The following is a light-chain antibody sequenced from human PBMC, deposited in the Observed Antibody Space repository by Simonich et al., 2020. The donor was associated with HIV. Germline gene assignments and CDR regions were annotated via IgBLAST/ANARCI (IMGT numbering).Light chain of an antibody. J-gene: IGKJ4*01. CDR1: QSIGSN. Sequence: EIVMTQSPATLSVSPGERATLSCRASQSIGSNLAWYQQKPGQAPRLLIYDASSRATGIPDRFSGSGSGTDFTLTISRLEPEDFAVYYCQQRRNWPLTFGGGTKVDIK. CDR3: QQRRNWPLT. CDR2: DAS. V-gene: IGKV3D-20*02.